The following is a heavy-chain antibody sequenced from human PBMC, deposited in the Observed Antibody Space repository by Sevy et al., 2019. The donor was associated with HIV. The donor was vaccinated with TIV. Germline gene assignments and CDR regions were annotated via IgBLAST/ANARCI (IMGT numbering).Heavy chain of an antibody. D-gene: IGHD3-10*01. Sequence: SETLSLTCTVSGGSISSGDYYWSWIRQPPGKGLEWIGYIYYGGSTYYNPSLKSRVTISVDTSKNQFSLKLSSVTAADTAVYYCARLWFGEFGGMDVWGQGTTVTVSS. CDR2: IYYGGST. CDR3: ARLWFGEFGGMDV. CDR1: GGSISSGDYY. V-gene: IGHV4-30-4*01. J-gene: IGHJ6*02.